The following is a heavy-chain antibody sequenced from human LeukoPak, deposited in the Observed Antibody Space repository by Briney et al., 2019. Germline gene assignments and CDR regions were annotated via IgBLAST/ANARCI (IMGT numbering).Heavy chain of an antibody. D-gene: IGHD4-17*01. Sequence: ASVKVSCRASGYTFTSYDINWVRQATGQGLEWMGWMNPNSGNTGYAQKFQGRVTMTRNTSISTAYVELSSLRSEDTAVYYCARGGTYGGAFDIWGQGTMVTVSS. CDR3: ARGGTYGGAFDI. J-gene: IGHJ3*02. CDR1: GYTFTSYD. CDR2: MNPNSGNT. V-gene: IGHV1-8*01.